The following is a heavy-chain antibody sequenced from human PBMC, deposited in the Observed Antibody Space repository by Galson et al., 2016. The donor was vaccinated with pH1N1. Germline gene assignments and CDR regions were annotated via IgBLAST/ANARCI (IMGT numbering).Heavy chain of an antibody. D-gene: IGHD1-14*01. CDR1: GYSLTELS. J-gene: IGHJ6*02. CDR2: LDPAIGET. Sequence: SVKVSCKVSGYSLTELSMHWVRLAPGKGLEWMGGLDPAIGETVYAQKFQGRITMTEDTSTDTAYMKLSSPASEDTAIYYCASDYPNHLPNYYYGIDVWGQGTTVIVSS. V-gene: IGHV1-24*01. CDR3: ASDYPNHLPNYYYGIDV.